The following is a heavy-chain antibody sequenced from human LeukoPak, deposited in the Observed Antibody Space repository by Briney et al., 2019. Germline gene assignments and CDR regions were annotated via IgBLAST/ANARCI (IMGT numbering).Heavy chain of an antibody. Sequence: SETLSLTCAAYGGSFSGYYWSWIRQPPGKGLEWIGDINHSGSTNYNPSLKSRVTISVDTSTNQVSLKLSSVTAADTAVYYCARDPKLGLDYWGQGPLVTVSS. CDR3: ARDPKLGLDY. V-gene: IGHV4-34*01. CDR2: INHSGST. D-gene: IGHD7-27*01. J-gene: IGHJ4*02. CDR1: GGSFSGYY.